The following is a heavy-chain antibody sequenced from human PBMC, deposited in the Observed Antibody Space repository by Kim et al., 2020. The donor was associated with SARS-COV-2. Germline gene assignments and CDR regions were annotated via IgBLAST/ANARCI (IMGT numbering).Heavy chain of an antibody. V-gene: IGHV1-46*01. J-gene: IGHJ4*02. CDR3: ARGDFWSGYYGLDY. Sequence: AQKCQGRVTMTRETSTSTVYMELSSLRSEDTAVYYCARGDFWSGYYGLDYWGQGTLVTVSS. D-gene: IGHD3-3*01.